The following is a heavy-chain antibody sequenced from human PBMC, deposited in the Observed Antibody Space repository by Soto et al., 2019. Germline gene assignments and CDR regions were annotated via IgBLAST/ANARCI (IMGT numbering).Heavy chain of an antibody. Sequence: ASVKVSFKASGYTFTSYGISWVRQAPGQGLEWMGWISAYNGNTNYAQKLQGRVTMTTDTSTSTAYMELRSLRSDDTVVYYCARSIGSGWFNWFDPWGQGTLVTVSS. CDR2: ISAYNGNT. CDR3: ARSIGSGWFNWFDP. D-gene: IGHD6-19*01. J-gene: IGHJ5*02. CDR1: GYTFTSYG. V-gene: IGHV1-18*01.